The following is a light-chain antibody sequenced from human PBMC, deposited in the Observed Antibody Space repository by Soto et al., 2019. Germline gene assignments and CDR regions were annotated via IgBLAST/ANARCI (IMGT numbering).Light chain of an antibody. CDR1: QSVSSSY. Sequence: EIVLTQSPGTLSLSPGERATLSCRASQSVSSSYLAWYQQKPGQAPRLLIYGASSRATCIPDRFSGSGSGTVFTPTITKLEPEDFAVYYCQPYGSSRTFGQGTKVEIK. V-gene: IGKV3-20*01. J-gene: IGKJ1*01. CDR3: QPYGSSRT. CDR2: GAS.